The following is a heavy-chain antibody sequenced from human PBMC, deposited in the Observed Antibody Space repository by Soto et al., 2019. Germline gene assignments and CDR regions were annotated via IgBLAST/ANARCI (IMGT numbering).Heavy chain of an antibody. J-gene: IGHJ4*02. CDR2: INHSGGST. V-gene: IGHV1-46*01. Sequence: ASVKVSCKASGYTFTSYYMHWVRQAPGQGLEWMGIINHSGGSTSYAQKFQGRVTMTRDTSTSTVHMDLSSLRSEDTAVYYCARDPITMVRGVTAKFDYWGQGTLVTVSS. D-gene: IGHD3-10*01. CDR1: GYTFTSYY. CDR3: ARDPITMVRGVTAKFDY.